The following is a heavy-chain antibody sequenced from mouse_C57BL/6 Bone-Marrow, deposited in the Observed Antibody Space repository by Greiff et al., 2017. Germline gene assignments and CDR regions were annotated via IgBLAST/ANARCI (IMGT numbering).Heavy chain of an antibody. D-gene: IGHD2-2*01. Sequence: ESGPGLVKPSQSLSLTCSVTGYSITSGYYWNWIRQFPGNKLEWMGYISYDGSNNYNPSLKNRISITRDTSKNQFFLKLNSVTTEDTATYYCARALRVTTMDYWGQGTSVTVSS. CDR2: ISYDGSN. V-gene: IGHV3-6*01. CDR1: GYSITSGYY. J-gene: IGHJ4*01. CDR3: ARALRVTTMDY.